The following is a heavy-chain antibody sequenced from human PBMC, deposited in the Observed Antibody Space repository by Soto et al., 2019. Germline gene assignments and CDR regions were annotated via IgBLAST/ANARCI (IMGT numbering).Heavy chain of an antibody. J-gene: IGHJ4*02. D-gene: IGHD3-22*01. V-gene: IGHV1-18*01. CDR2: ISAYNGNT. CDR1: GYTFTSYG. Sequence: AASVKVSCKASGYTFTSYGISWVRQAPGQGLEWMGWISAYNGNTNYAQKLQGRVTMTTDTSTSTAYMELRSLRSDDTAVYYCANQYDLLYYYDSSGYSALFNWGQGTLVTVSS. CDR3: ANQYDLLYYYDSSGYSALFN.